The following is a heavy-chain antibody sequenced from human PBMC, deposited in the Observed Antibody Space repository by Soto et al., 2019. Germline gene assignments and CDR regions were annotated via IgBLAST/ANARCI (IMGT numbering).Heavy chain of an antibody. Sequence: ASVKVSCKASGGTFSSYTISWVRQAPGQGLEWMGRIIPILGIANYAQKFQGRVTITADKSTSTAYMELSSLRSEDTAVYYCARGNWNYVDWFDPWGQGTLVTVSS. V-gene: IGHV1-69*02. CDR1: GGTFSSYT. CDR3: ARGNWNYVDWFDP. J-gene: IGHJ5*02. CDR2: IIPILGIA. D-gene: IGHD1-7*01.